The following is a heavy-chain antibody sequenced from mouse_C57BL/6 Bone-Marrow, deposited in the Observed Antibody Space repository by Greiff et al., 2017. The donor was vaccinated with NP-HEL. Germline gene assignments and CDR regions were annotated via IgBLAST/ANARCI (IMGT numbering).Heavy chain of an antibody. CDR2: IDPENGDT. CDR1: GFNIKDDY. J-gene: IGHJ3*01. V-gene: IGHV14-4*01. Sequence: VQLQQSGAELVRPGASVKLSCTASGFNIKDDYMHWVKQRPEQGLEWIGWIDPENGDTEYASKFQGKATITADTSSNTAYLQLSSLTSDDTAVYYCTTDDYDGTGFAYWGQGTLVTVSA. D-gene: IGHD2-4*01. CDR3: TTDDYDGTGFAY.